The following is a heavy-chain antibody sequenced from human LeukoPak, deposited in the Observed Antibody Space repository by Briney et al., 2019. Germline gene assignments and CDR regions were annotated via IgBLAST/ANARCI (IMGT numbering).Heavy chain of an antibody. CDR3: ADTLDTAMTLDY. J-gene: IGHJ4*02. D-gene: IGHD5-18*01. V-gene: IGHV3-23*01. Sequence: GGSLRLSCAASGFTFSSYAMSWVRQAPGKGLEWVSAISGSGGSTYYADSVKGRFTISRDNSKNTLYLQMNSLGAEDTAVYYCADTLDTAMTLDYWGQGTLVTASS. CDR1: GFTFSSYA. CDR2: ISGSGGST.